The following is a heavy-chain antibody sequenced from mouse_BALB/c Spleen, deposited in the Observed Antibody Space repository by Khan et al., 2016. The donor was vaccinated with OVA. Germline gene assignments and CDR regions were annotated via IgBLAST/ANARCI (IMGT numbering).Heavy chain of an antibody. Sequence: EVQLQESGPGLVKPSQSLSLTCTVTGYSITSDYAWNWIRQFPGNKLEWMGYISYSGSTSYTPSLKSRISITRDTSKNQFFLQLNSVTTEDTATYYCARGSTYWGQGTLVTVSA. J-gene: IGHJ3*01. CDR2: ISYSGST. V-gene: IGHV3-2*02. CDR3: ARGSTY. CDR1: GYSITSDYA.